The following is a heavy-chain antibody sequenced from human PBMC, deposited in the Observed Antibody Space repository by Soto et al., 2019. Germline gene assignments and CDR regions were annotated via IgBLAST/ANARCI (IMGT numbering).Heavy chain of an antibody. CDR3: ARHNSQWPNWFDP. CDR2: INAGNGNT. CDR1: GYTFTNYA. J-gene: IGHJ5*02. D-gene: IGHD1-1*01. Sequence: ASVKVSCKASGYTFTNYATHWVRQAPGQRLEWMGWINAGNGNTDYAHKFRGRVTMTTDTSTNTAYMDLRSLRSDDTAVYYCARHNSQWPNWFDPWGQGTPVTVSS. V-gene: IGHV1-3*01.